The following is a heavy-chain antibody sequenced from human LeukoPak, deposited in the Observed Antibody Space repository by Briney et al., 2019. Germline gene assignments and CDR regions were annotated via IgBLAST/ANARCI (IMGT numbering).Heavy chain of an antibody. CDR3: AKDSLSRQTPNYFDY. J-gene: IGHJ4*02. Sequence: GGSLRLSCAASGFTFSSYAMSWVRQAPGKGLEWVSAISGSGGSTYYADSVKGRFTISRDNSKNTLYLQMNSLRAEDTAVYYCAKDSLSRQTPNYFDYWGQGTLVTVSS. D-gene: IGHD2-2*01. CDR2: ISGSGGST. CDR1: GFTFSSYA. V-gene: IGHV3-23*01.